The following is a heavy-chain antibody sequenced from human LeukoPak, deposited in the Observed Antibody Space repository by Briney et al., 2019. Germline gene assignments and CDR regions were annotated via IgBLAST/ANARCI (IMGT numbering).Heavy chain of an antibody. CDR1: GDSVSSNSAA. Sequence: SQTLSLTCAISGDSVSSNSAAWNWIRQSPSRGLEWLGRTYYRSRWYNDYAVSVKSRITINPDTSKNQFSLQLNSVTPEDTAVYYCARDTQQLSPYADYGMDVWGQGTTVTVSS. J-gene: IGHJ6*02. V-gene: IGHV6-1*01. D-gene: IGHD6-13*01. CDR3: ARDTQQLSPYADYGMDV. CDR2: TYYRSRWYN.